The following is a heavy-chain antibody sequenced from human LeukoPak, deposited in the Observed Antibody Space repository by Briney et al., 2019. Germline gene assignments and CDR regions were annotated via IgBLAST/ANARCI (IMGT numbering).Heavy chain of an antibody. D-gene: IGHD3-16*01. V-gene: IGHV4-61*02. CDR3: ARYGRGGFDP. Sequence: SETLSLTCTVSGGSISSGSYYWSWIRQPAGKGLEWMGRISSSGSTNYNPSLKTRATISMDTSKNQFSLKLTSVTAADTALYYCARYGRGGFDPWGQGTLVTVSS. J-gene: IGHJ5*02. CDR1: GGSISSGSYY. CDR2: ISSSGST.